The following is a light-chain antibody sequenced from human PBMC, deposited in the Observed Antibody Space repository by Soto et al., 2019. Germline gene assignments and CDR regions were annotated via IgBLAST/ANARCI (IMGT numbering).Light chain of an antibody. J-gene: IGKJ1*01. Sequence: AIQMTQSPSSLSASVGDRVTITCRASQGIRNDLGWYQQKPGKAPKVLIYGASTIETGVPSRFSGSGSGTDVTLTISSLQPEDFATYYCLQDYNYPWTFGQGTKVEIK. CDR3: LQDYNYPWT. V-gene: IGKV1-6*01. CDR2: GAS. CDR1: QGIRND.